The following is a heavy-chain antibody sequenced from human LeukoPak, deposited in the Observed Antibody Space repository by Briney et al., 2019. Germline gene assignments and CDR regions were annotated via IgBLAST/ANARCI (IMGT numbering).Heavy chain of an antibody. CDR2: IYYRGST. J-gene: IGHJ5*02. Sequence: PSETLSLTCTVSGGSISSYYWSWIRQPPGKGLEWIGYIYYRGSTNYNPSLKSRVTISVDTSKNQFSLKLSSVTAADTAVYYCARALDDSDNWFDPWGQGTLVTVSS. V-gene: IGHV4-59*01. CDR1: GGSISSYY. D-gene: IGHD1-1*01. CDR3: ARALDDSDNWFDP.